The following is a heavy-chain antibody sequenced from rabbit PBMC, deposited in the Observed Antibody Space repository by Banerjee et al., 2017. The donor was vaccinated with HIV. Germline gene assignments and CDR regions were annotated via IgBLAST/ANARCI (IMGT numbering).Heavy chain of an antibody. D-gene: IGHD2-1*01. CDR1: GLGFSSSYW. CDR3: AREDDDYGDWNL. V-gene: IGHV1S40*01. CDR2: IDVSSGGP. Sequence: QSLEESGGDLVKPGASLTLTCTASGLGFSSSYWICWVRQAPGKGLEWIACIDVSSGGPYYASWAKSRFTISKTSSTTVTLQMTSLTAADTATYFCAREDDDYGDWNLWGPGTLVTVS. J-gene: IGHJ4*01.